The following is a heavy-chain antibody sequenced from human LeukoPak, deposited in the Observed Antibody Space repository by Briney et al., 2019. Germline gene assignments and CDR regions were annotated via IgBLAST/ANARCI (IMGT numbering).Heavy chain of an antibody. CDR1: GFTFSSYA. Sequence: PGGSLRLSCAASGFTFSSYAMTWVRQAPGKGLEWVSAISGRGESAYYADSVRGRFTISRDNSKNTLYLQLNSLRAEDTAVYYCARDAYSSAWDPKSERFQHWGQGTLVTVSS. CDR3: ARDAYSSAWDPKSERFQH. D-gene: IGHD6-19*01. V-gene: IGHV3-23*01. J-gene: IGHJ1*01. CDR2: ISGRGESA.